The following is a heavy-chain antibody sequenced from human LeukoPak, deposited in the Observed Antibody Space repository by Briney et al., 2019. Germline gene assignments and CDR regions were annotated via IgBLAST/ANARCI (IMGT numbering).Heavy chain of an antibody. J-gene: IGHJ4*02. CDR1: GFTFTTCA. CDR3: AKESGYSSSREYFDY. V-gene: IGHV3-23*01. Sequence: GGSLRLSCAASGFTFTTCAMSWVRQAPGKGLEWVSTIGSGGGTTYSADSVKGRFTISRDNSKNTLYLQMNSLRAEDTAVYYCAKESGYSSSREYFDYWGQGTLVTVSS. D-gene: IGHD6-13*01. CDR2: IGSGGGTT.